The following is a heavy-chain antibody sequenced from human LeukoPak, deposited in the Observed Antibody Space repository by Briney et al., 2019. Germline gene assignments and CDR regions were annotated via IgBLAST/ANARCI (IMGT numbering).Heavy chain of an antibody. V-gene: IGHV3-74*01. J-gene: IGHJ6*02. CDR3: ASDSPYYGMDV. Sequence: GGPLRLSCAASGFPFSSYWMHWVRQVPGKGLLWVSRINSDGSATIYADSVRGRFTISRDNAKNTLYLQMSGLRVEDTAVYHCASDSPYYGMDVWGQGTTVTVSS. CDR1: GFPFSSYW. CDR2: INSDGSAT.